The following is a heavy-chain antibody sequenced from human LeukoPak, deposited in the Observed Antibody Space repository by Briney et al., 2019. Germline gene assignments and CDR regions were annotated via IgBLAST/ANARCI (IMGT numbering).Heavy chain of an antibody. Sequence: PGGSLRLSCAASGFTFSSYAMSWVRQVQGKGLEWVSVISGSGGSTYYADSVKGRFTISRDNSKNTLFLQMNSLRAEDTAVYYCAKTQFTTVRGGRNWLDPWGQGTLVTVSS. D-gene: IGHD3-10*01. CDR1: GFTFSSYA. V-gene: IGHV3-23*01. CDR3: AKTQFTTVRGGRNWLDP. CDR2: ISGSGGST. J-gene: IGHJ5*02.